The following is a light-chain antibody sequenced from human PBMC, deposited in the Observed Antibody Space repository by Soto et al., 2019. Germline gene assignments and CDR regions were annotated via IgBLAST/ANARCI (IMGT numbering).Light chain of an antibody. CDR3: CSYAGIRTYV. Sequence: QSALTQPASVSGSPGQSITISCTGTSSDVGSYNLVSWYQQHPGKAPKVMIYEVSKLPSGVPNLVSGSKSGNTASLTISGLQAEDEADYYCCSYAGIRTYVFGTGTKVTVL. CDR2: EVS. J-gene: IGLJ1*01. CDR1: SSDVGSYNL. V-gene: IGLV2-23*02.